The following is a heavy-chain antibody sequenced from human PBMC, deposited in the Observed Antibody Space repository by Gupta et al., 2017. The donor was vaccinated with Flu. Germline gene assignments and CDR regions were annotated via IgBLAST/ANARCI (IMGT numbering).Heavy chain of an antibody. D-gene: IGHD2-2*01. J-gene: IGHJ1*01. CDR3: ARGRGGHSSKYFQH. CDR2: INHSGST. Sequence: QVQLQQWGAGLLKPSETLSLTCAVYGGSFSGYYWSWIRQPPGKGLEWIGEINHSGSTNYNPSLKSRVSISVDTSKNQFSLKLSSVTAADTAVYYCARGRGGHSSKYFQHWGQGTLVTVSS. V-gene: IGHV4-34*01. CDR1: GGSFSGYY.